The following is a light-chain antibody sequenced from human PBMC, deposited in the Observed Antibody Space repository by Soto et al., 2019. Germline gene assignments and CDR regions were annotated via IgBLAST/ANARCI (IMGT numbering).Light chain of an antibody. CDR1: QDIGND. Sequence: IQMTQSPSSLSVSVTDRVTITCRASQDIGNDLGWYQQRPGEAPELLLYAASTLRSGVPSRFSGSGSGTQFTLTINNLQPEDSAVYYCQDYGSSAWTFGQGTKVDIK. J-gene: IGKJ1*01. CDR2: AAS. CDR3: QDYGSSAWT. V-gene: IGKV1-6*02.